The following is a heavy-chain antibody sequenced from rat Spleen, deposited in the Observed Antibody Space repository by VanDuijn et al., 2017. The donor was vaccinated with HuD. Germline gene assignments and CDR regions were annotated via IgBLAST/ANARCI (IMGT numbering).Heavy chain of an antibody. J-gene: IGHJ3*01. CDR1: GFTFNNYW. Sequence: EVQLVESGGGLVQPGGSLKLSCVASGFTFNNYWMTWIRQAPGRGLEWVASITNASGRTYYSDFVKGRFTISRDTAQNTLYLQMNSLRSEDTATYYCTTVTYWGQGTLVTVSS. V-gene: IGHV5-31*01. CDR3: TTVTY. CDR2: ITNASGRT.